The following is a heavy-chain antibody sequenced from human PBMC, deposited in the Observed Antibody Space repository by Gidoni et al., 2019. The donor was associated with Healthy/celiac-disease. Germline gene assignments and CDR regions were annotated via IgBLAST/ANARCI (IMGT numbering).Heavy chain of an antibody. CDR1: GFTVSTNY. Sequence: EVQLVESGGGLVQPGGSLRLSCAASGFTVSTNYMSWVRQAPGKGLEWVSVIYSGGTTYHADSVKGRFTIARDKSKNTLYLQMNSLRAEDTAVYYCARGKYDILTGYYHAFDIWGQGTMVTVSS. CDR3: ARGKYDILTGYYHAFDI. J-gene: IGHJ3*02. V-gene: IGHV3-66*02. D-gene: IGHD3-9*01. CDR2: IYSGGTT.